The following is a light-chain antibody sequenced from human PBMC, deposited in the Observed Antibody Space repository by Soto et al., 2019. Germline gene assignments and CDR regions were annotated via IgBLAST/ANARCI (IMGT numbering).Light chain of an antibody. Sequence: EITMTQSPATLSVSPGERATLSCRASQRVSSDLAWYQQKPCQAPRVLIYGASTRATGIPARFSGSGSGTEFTLTISSLQSEDFAIYYCQHYNNWPRTFGQGTKVDIK. CDR3: QHYNNWPRT. J-gene: IGKJ1*01. CDR1: QRVSSD. V-gene: IGKV3-15*01. CDR2: GAS.